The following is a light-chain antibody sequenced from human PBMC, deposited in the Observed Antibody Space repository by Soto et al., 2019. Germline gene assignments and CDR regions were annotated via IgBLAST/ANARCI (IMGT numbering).Light chain of an antibody. J-gene: IGKJ4*01. CDR1: QSVDND. V-gene: IGKV3D-15*01. CDR3: QQRSNWPPA. Sequence: EIVMTQSPATLSVSPGDRATLSCRASQSVDNDLAWYQQKPGQPPRLLIYDASTRATGIPARFSGSQSGTEFTLTISSLLSEDFAVYYCQQRSNWPPAFGGGTKVEIK. CDR2: DAS.